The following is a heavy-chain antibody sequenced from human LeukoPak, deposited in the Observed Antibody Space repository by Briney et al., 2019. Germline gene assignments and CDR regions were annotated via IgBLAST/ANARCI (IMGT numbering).Heavy chain of an antibody. CDR3: ARRIAARKAPVYYYMDV. Sequence: PGGSLRLSCAASGFSFSNYAMHWVRQAPGKGLEWVGDIYYSGSTNYTPSLKSRVTISVDTSKNQFSLKLSSVTAADTAVYYCARRIAARKAPVYYYMDVWGKGTTVTVSS. J-gene: IGHJ6*03. CDR2: IYYSGST. D-gene: IGHD6-6*01. V-gene: IGHV4-59*01. CDR1: GFSFSNYA.